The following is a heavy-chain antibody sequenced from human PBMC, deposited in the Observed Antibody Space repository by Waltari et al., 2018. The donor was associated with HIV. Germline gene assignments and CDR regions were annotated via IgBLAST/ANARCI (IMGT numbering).Heavy chain of an antibody. Sequence: EVKVVESGGARVQPGGSLRLACGGSGFTSRPHYLMWVRQCPGEGLEWVAIIYSDGRKDYRESAKCRFTISRDTSKNTVFLQMNRLRLEDTGIFYCARGASGRLQARGGYFGLDIWGRGTTVTVSS. V-gene: IGHV3-66*02. J-gene: IGHJ6*02. CDR2: IYSDGRK. CDR1: GFTSRPHY. D-gene: IGHD2-15*01. CDR3: ARGASGRLQARGGYFGLDI.